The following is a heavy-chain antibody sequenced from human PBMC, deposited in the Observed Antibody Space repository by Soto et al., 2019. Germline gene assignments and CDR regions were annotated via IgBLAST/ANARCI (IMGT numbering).Heavy chain of an antibody. V-gene: IGHV5-51*01. Sequence: GESLKISCKGSGYNFASYWIGWVRQKPGKGLEWMGIIYPGDSDTRYSPSFEGHVTISADKSTSTAYMQWSSLGASDTAIYYCAASIFYYGMDVWGQGTTVTVSS. CDR2: IYPGDSDT. CDR3: AASIFYYGMDV. J-gene: IGHJ6*02. CDR1: GYNFASYW.